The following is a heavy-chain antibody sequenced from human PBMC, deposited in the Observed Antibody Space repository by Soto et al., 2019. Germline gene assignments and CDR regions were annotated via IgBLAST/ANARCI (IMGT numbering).Heavy chain of an antibody. J-gene: IGHJ4*02. CDR1: GFTVSSNY. V-gene: IGHV3-53*04. CDR3: ARLDYYDSSGYYYFDY. Sequence: GESLKISCAASGFTVSSNYMSWVRQAPGKGLEWVSVIYSGGSTYYADSVKGRFTISRHNSKNTLYLQMNSLRAEDTAVYYCARLDYYDSSGYYYFDYWGQGTLVTVSS. D-gene: IGHD3-22*01. CDR2: IYSGGST.